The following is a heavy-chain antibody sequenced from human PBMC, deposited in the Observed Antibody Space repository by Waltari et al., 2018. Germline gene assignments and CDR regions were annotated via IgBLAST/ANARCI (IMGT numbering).Heavy chain of an antibody. D-gene: IGHD2-2*01. CDR2: MNPNSGNT. J-gene: IGHJ3*02. CDR1: GYTFTSYD. CDR3: ARGVQAQIPNYAFDI. V-gene: IGHV1-8*02. Sequence: QVQLVQSGAEVKKPGASVKVSCKASGYTFTSYDINWVRQATGQGLEWMGWMNPNSGNTGYAQKVQGRVTMTRNTSISTAYMELSSLRSEDTAVYYCARGVQAQIPNYAFDIWCQGTMVTVSS.